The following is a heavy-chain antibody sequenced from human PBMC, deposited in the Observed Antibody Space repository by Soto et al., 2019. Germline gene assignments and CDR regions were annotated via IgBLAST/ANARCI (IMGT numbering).Heavy chain of an antibody. J-gene: IGHJ3*02. CDR2: MNPNSGNT. V-gene: IGHV1-8*01. CDR3: ARWGIRGASCGGACAKDAFDI. CDR1: GYTFTSYD. D-gene: IGHD2-21*02. Sequence: VASVKVSCKASGYTFTSYDINWVRQATGQGLEWMGWMNPNSGNTGYAQKFQGRVTMTRNTSISTAYMELSSLRSEDTAVYYCARWGIRGASCGGACAKDAFDIWGQGTMVTVSS.